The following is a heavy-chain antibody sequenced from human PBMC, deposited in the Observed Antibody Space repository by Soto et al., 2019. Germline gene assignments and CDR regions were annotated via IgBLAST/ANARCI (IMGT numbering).Heavy chain of an antibody. CDR2: ISGRSGAT. Sequence: EVQLLESGGGLVQPGGSLRLSCAASGFPFTNYDMNWVRQAPGKGLEWVSAISGRSGATFYADSVKGRFTISTDNARDRVFLQMNSLIAEDTAIYYCARGFWNRTTCYGGDYWGRGTLVTVSS. CDR1: GFPFTNYD. J-gene: IGHJ4*02. CDR3: ARGFWNRTTCYGGDY. V-gene: IGHV3-23*01. D-gene: IGHD2-2*01.